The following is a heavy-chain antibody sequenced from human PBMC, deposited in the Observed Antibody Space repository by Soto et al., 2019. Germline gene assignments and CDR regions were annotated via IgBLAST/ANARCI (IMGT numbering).Heavy chain of an antibody. Sequence: ASVKVSCKDSGYTFTSYGISWVRQAPGQRLEWMGWISAYNGNTNYVQKFQERVTITRDMSTSTVYMELSSLRSEDTAVYYCAADRTYCGGDCYVDWGQGTLVTVSS. J-gene: IGHJ4*02. D-gene: IGHD2-21*02. CDR2: ISAYNGNT. CDR1: GYTFTSYG. CDR3: AADRTYCGGDCYVD. V-gene: IGHV1-18*01.